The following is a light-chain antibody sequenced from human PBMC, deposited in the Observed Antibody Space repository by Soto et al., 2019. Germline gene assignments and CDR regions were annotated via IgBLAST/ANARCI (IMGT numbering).Light chain of an antibody. CDR1: SGHSNYA. CDR3: QTWVSGIVV. CDR2: LNSDGSH. J-gene: IGLJ2*01. V-gene: IGLV4-69*01. Sequence: QPVLTQSPSASASLGASVKLTCTLSSGHSNYAIAWHQQQSEKGPRYLMKLNSDGSHSKGDGIPDRFSGSSSGAERYLTISSLPAGDEADYYCQTWVSGIVVFGGGTKLTVL.